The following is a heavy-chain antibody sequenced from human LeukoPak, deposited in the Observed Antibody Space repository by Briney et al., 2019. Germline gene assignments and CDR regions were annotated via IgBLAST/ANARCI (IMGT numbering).Heavy chain of an antibody. CDR1: GFTVSSNY. D-gene: IGHD4-17*01. J-gene: IGHJ4*02. CDR2: IYSGGST. V-gene: IGHV3-53*01. CDR3: ARDNYGDYGTYFDY. Sequence: GGSLRLSCAASGFTVSSNYMSWVRQAPGKGLEWVSVIYSGGSTYYADSVKGRFTISRDNSKNTLYLQMNSLRAEDTAMYYCARDNYGDYGTYFDYWGQGTLVTVSS.